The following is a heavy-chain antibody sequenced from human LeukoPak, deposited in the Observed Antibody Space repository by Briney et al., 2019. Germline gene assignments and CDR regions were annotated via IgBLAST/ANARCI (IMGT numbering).Heavy chain of an antibody. D-gene: IGHD2-15*01. CDR2: ISAYNGNT. Sequence: ASVNVSCMASGYTFTSYGISWVRPAPGQGLEWMGWISAYNGNTNYAQKLQGRVTMTTDTSTSTAYMELRSLRSDDTAVYYCARWVPYCSGGSCYSVEPYYYYGMDVWGQGTTVTVSS. CDR3: ARWVPYCSGGSCYSVEPYYYYGMDV. CDR1: GYTFTSYG. V-gene: IGHV1-18*01. J-gene: IGHJ6*02.